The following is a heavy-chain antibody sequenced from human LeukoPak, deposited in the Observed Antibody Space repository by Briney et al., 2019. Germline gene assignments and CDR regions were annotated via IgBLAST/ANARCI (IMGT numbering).Heavy chain of an antibody. CDR3: ASRAYYYGTGFDY. Sequence: GGSLRLSCAASGFTFSSYWMHWVRQAPGKGLVWVSRINSDGSSTSYADSVKGRFTISRDSAKNTLYLQMNSLRAEDTAVYYCASRAYYYGTGFDYWGQGTLVTVSS. V-gene: IGHV3-74*01. CDR2: INSDGSST. J-gene: IGHJ4*02. CDR1: GFTFSSYW. D-gene: IGHD3-10*01.